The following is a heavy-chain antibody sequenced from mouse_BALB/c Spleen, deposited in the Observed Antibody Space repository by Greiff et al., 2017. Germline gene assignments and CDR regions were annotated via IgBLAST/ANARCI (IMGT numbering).Heavy chain of an antibody. Sequence: QVQLQQSGAELVRPGSSVKISCKASGYAFSSYWMNWVKQRPGQGLEWIGQIYPGDGDTNYNGKFKGKATLTADKSSSTAYMQLSSLTSEDSAVYFCARGGYTAYWGQGTLVTVSA. CDR1: GYAFSSYW. CDR3: ARGGYTAY. CDR2: IYPGDGDT. J-gene: IGHJ3*01. V-gene: IGHV1-80*01.